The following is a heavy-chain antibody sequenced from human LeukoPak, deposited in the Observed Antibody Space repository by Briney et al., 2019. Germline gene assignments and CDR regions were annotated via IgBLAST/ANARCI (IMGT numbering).Heavy chain of an antibody. CDR2: INWNGDST. CDR1: GFTFDDYG. CDR3: ARDLAAGRGYFDY. J-gene: IGHJ4*02. Sequence: GGSLRLSCAASGFTFDDYGMTWVRQAPGKGLEWVSGINWNGDSTGYADSTKGRFTISRDNAKNSLYLQMNSLRAEDTAVYYCARDLAAGRGYFDYWGQGTLVTVSS. V-gene: IGHV3-20*04. D-gene: IGHD1-14*01.